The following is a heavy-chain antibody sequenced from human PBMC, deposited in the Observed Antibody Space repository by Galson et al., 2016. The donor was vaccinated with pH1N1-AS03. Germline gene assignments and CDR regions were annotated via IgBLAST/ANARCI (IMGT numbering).Heavy chain of an antibody. CDR1: GYTFITYG. V-gene: IGHV1-18*01. J-gene: IGHJ4*02. Sequence: SVKVSCKASGYTFITYGISWVRQAPGQGLEWMGWMSAYSGETRYAPNFQGRVTMTRDTSTRTAYMDLRSVTSDDTAVYYCVREFEDPQKRVVAFGYWGQGTLVIVSS. CDR3: VREFEDPQKRVVAFGY. CDR2: MSAYSGET.